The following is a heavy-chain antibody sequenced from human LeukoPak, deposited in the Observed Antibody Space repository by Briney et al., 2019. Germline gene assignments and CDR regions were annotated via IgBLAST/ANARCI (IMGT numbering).Heavy chain of an antibody. V-gene: IGHV4-61*08. J-gene: IGHJ5*02. CDR2: IYNTGRT. CDR3: ASLYCTRTSCYFLDP. CDR1: GGSVRSTGYY. D-gene: IGHD2-2*01. Sequence: SETLSLTCSVSGGSVRSTGYYWSWIRQSPGKGLEWIGYIYNTGRTNYNASLNSRVTISLDTSKNQFSLKLSSLTAADTAMYYCASLYCTRTSCYFLDPWGQGTLVIVSS.